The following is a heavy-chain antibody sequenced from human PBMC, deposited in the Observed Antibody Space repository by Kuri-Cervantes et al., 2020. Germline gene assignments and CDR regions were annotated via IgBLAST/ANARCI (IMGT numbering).Heavy chain of an antibody. CDR1: GFTFSSYA. D-gene: IGHD3-10*01. CDR3: ARAGGLLWFGELGAFDI. V-gene: IGHV3-64*01. CDR2: ISSNGGST. J-gene: IGHJ3*02. Sequence: GGSLRLSCAAFGFTFSSYAMHWVRQAPGKGLEYVSAISSNGGSTYYANSVKGRFTISRDNSKNTLYLQMGSLRAEDMAVYYCARAGGLLWFGELGAFDIWGQGTTVTVSS.